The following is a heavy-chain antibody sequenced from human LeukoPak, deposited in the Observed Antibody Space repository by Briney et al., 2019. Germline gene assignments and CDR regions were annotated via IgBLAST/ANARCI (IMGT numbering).Heavy chain of an antibody. V-gene: IGHV4-4*07. Sequence: PSETLSLTCTVSGGSISSYYWSWIRQPAGKGLEWIGRIYTSGSTNYNPSLKSRVTISVDTSKNQFSLKLSSVTAADTAVYYCARDIMITFGGVIAPPDYWGQGTLVTVSS. CDR1: GGSISSYY. CDR3: ARDIMITFGGVIAPPDY. J-gene: IGHJ4*02. CDR2: IYTSGST. D-gene: IGHD3-16*02.